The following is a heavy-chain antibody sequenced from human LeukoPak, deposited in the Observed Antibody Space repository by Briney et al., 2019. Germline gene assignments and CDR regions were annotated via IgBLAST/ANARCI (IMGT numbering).Heavy chain of an antibody. V-gene: IGHV3-21*01. Sequence: PGGSLRLSCAASGFTFSNYAMSWVRQAPGKRLEWVSFISSSSSYIYYADSVKGRFTISRVNAKNSLYLQMNSLRAEDTAVYYCARDPTYYYDDSGYSQRGFDIWGQGTTVTVSS. CDR3: ARDPTYYYDDSGYSQRGFDI. J-gene: IGHJ3*02. CDR2: ISSSSSYI. D-gene: IGHD3-22*01. CDR1: GFTFSNYA.